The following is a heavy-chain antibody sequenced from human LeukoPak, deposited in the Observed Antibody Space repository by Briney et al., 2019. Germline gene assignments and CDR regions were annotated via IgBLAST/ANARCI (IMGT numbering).Heavy chain of an antibody. CDR3: ARGYYYSGTHYLSFFDY. CDR1: GFTFNKYW. CDR2: INQDDSQI. J-gene: IGHJ4*02. D-gene: IGHD3-10*01. Sequence: PGGSLRLSCAASGFTFNKYWLTWVLQAPGKGLEWVANINQDDSQIYYLESVEGRFTITRDNAKNSLHLQMNSLRAEDTAIYYCARGYYYSGTHYLSFFDYWGQGTLVTVSS. V-gene: IGHV3-7*01.